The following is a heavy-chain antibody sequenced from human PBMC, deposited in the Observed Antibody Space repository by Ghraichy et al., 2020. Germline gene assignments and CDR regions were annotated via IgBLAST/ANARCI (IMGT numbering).Heavy chain of an antibody. CDR2: INGGTGYT. CDR3: ARDDSGSANYLDL. J-gene: IGHJ4*02. V-gene: IGHV1-3*01. D-gene: IGHD1-1*01. CDR1: GYTFSTYA. Sequence: ASVKVSCKASGYTFSTYAIHWVRQAPGQGLEWMGWINGGTGYTKYSQKFQGRVTITRDTSATTAHMELSSLRSEDTAVFYCARDDSGSANYLDLWGQGTLVTVSS.